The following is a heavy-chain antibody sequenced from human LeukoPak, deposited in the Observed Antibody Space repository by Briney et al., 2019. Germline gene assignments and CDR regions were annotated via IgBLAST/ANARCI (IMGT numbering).Heavy chain of an antibody. CDR1: GGTFSSYA. CDR3: ARKGPTVTTDYYYYMDV. CDR2: IIPIFGTA. Sequence: SVKVSCEASGGTFSSYAISWVRQAPGQGLEWMGGIIPIFGTANYAQKFQGRVTITTDESTSTAYMELSSLRPEDTAVYYCARKGPTVTTDYYYYMDVWGKGTTVTVSS. J-gene: IGHJ6*03. V-gene: IGHV1-69*05. D-gene: IGHD4-11*01.